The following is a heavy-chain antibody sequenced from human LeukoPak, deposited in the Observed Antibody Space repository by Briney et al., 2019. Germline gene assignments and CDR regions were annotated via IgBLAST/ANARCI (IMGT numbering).Heavy chain of an antibody. Sequence: PSETLSLTCAVSGGSFSDYEWSWLRQAPETGLEWIGEIKRGRGSTYSPSLKGRVTISVDPSKQQISLKLNSVTAADTAVYYCARAPGAAIDWGQGTLVTVSS. J-gene: IGHJ4*02. V-gene: IGHV4-34*01. CDR2: IKRGRGS. D-gene: IGHD2-2*01. CDR3: ARAPGAAID. CDR1: GGSFSDYE.